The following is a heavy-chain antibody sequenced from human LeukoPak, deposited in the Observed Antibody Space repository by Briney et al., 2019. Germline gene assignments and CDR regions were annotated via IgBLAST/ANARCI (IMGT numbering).Heavy chain of an antibody. CDR1: GFTFSSYA. J-gene: IGHJ4*02. Sequence: PGGSLRLSCAASGFTFSSYAMSWVRQAPGKGLEWVSAISGSGGSTYYADSVKGRFTISRDNSKDTLYLQMNSLRAEDTAAYYCAKVPHTAMVTYFDYWGQGTLVTVSS. D-gene: IGHD5-18*01. CDR3: AKVPHTAMVTYFDY. CDR2: ISGSGGST. V-gene: IGHV3-23*01.